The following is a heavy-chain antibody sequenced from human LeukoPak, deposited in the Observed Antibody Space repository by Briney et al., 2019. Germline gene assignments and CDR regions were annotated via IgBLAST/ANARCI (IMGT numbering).Heavy chain of an antibody. V-gene: IGHV4-59*01. CDR1: GGSISSYY. Sequence: SGTLSLTCTVSGGSISSYYWSWIRQPPGKGLEWIGYIYYSGSTNYNPSLKSRVTISVDTSKNQFSLKLSSVTAADTAVYYCARGEGGDYAGRGYWYFDLWGRGTLVTVSS. D-gene: IGHD4-17*01. CDR3: ARGEGGDYAGRGYWYFDL. CDR2: IYYSGST. J-gene: IGHJ2*01.